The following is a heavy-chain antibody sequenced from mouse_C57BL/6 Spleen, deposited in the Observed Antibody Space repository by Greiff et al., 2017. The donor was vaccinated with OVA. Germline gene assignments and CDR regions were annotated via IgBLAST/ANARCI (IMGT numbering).Heavy chain of an antibody. Sequence: DVKLQESGGGLVKPGGSLSLSCAASGFTFTDYYMSWVSQPPGKGLEWLGFIRPKANGTKTDYSVSGKGRFTISRDNTPSILYLQIIALRAEDSATYYCARSSPEDGFAYWGQGTLVTVSA. CDR1: GFTFTDYY. CDR2: IRPKANGTKT. J-gene: IGHJ3*01. V-gene: IGHV7-3*01. CDR3: ARSSPEDGFAY.